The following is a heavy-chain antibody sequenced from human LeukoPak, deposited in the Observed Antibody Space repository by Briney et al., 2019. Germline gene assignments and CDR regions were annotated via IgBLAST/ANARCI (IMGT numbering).Heavy chain of an antibody. CDR3: AKGFDYYDSSGYSFDN. CDR2: VSFTGDDT. CDR1: GFPFSYYP. Sequence: GGSLRLSCAASGFPFSYYPMSYVRQAPGKGLEWVSTVSFTGDDTHYADSVKGRFTISRDNSKNTLYLQMNSLRAEDTAVYYCAKGFDYYDSSGYSFDNWGQGTLVTVSS. J-gene: IGHJ4*02. D-gene: IGHD3-22*01. V-gene: IGHV3-23*01.